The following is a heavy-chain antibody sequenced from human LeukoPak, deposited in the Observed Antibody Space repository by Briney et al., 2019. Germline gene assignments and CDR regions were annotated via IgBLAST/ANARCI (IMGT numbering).Heavy chain of an antibody. V-gene: IGHV3-7*03. CDR2: VNQVGSAT. CDR1: GFTFSGCW. CDR3: ARDDSEYYDYTYYYYIDV. J-gene: IGHJ6*03. D-gene: IGHD3-3*01. Sequence: PGGSLRLSCVASGFTFSGCWMSWVRQAPGKGLEWVANVNQVGSATYYVDSVKGRFTTSRDNAKNSLYLQMNSLRAEDTALYYCARDDSEYYDYTYYYYIDVWGKGTTVTVSS.